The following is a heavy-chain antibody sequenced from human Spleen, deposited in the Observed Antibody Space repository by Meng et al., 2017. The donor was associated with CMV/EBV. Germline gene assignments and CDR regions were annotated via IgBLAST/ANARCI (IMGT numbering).Heavy chain of an antibody. Sequence: GSLRLSCAGSGFIFSSYAMTWVRQAPGKGLEWVSGISGSGDSTYYADSVKGRFTISRDNSKNTLYLQLNSLRAEDTAVYYCAKGNSPWYYYAMDVWGQGTTVTVSS. CDR3: AKGNSPWYYYAMDV. D-gene: IGHD4-23*01. CDR1: GFIFSSYA. V-gene: IGHV3-23*01. J-gene: IGHJ6*02. CDR2: ISGSGDST.